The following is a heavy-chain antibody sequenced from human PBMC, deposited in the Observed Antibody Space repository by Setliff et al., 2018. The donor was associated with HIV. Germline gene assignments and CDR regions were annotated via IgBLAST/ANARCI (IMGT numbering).Heavy chain of an antibody. Sequence: SETLSLTCAVYGGSFSGYYWSWIRQPPGKGLEWIGEINHSGSTNYNPSLKSRVTISTDTSKNQFSLKVRSVTAADTAVYYCARQVIVVGYFETAAGSFNYWGPGTLVTVSS. J-gene: IGHJ4*02. D-gene: IGHD2-21*01. CDR3: ARQVIVVGYFETAAGSFNY. V-gene: IGHV4-34*01. CDR2: INHSGST. CDR1: GGSFSGYY.